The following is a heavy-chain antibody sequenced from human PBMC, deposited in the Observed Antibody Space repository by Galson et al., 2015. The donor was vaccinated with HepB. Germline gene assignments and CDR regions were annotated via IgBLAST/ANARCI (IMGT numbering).Heavy chain of an antibody. CDR2: STPSGGA. Sequence: SVKVSCKASGYTFTAYNIHWVRQAPGQGLEWMGWSTPSGGANYAQKLQGRVTMTRDTSISTAYMELTILRSDDTAVYYCARGSTSASLDYWGQGTLVTVSS. D-gene: IGHD2-2*01. CDR3: ARGSTSASLDY. CDR1: GYTFTAYN. V-gene: IGHV1-2*02. J-gene: IGHJ4*02.